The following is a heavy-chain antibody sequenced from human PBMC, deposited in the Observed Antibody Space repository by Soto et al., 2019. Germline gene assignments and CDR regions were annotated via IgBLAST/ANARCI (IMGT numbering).Heavy chain of an antibody. CDR3: ARDRGKVGAPDAFDI. D-gene: IGHD1-26*01. V-gene: IGHV3-21*01. J-gene: IGHJ3*02. Sequence: PGGSLRLSCAASGFAFSSYSMTWVRQAPGQGLEWASSISSSSSYIYYADSVKGRFTISRDNAKNSLYLQMNSLRAEDTAVYYSARDRGKVGAPDAFDIWGEGTMVTVSS. CDR1: GFAFSSYS. CDR2: ISSSSSYI.